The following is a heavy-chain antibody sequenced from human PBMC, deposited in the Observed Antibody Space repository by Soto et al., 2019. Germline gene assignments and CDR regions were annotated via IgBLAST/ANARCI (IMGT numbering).Heavy chain of an antibody. CDR3: AVTVTGSRSPLAH. Sequence: QVQLVQSGAVVKKPGSSVKVSCKASGGTFSSTAISWVRQAPGQGLEWMGGIIPIYASPNYAQNFQGRVTVTADKATSTAYLELSRLKFADSAIYYCAVTVTGSRSPLAHWGRGTLVIVSS. D-gene: IGHD3-9*01. CDR1: GGTFSSTA. CDR2: IIPIYASP. J-gene: IGHJ4*02. V-gene: IGHV1-69*06.